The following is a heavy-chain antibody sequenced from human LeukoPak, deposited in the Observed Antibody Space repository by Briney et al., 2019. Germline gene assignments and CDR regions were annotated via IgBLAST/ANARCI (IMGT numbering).Heavy chain of an antibody. CDR3: AKGVGGSANYYYMDV. V-gene: IGHV3-11*04. J-gene: IGHJ6*03. CDR1: GFTFSDHH. CDR2: ISSSGDTV. D-gene: IGHD3-10*01. Sequence: GGSLRLSCAASGFTFSDHHMSWIRQAPGKGLEWVSHISSSGDTVYYADSVKGRFTISRDNSKNTLSLQMNSLRAEDTAVYYCAKGVGGSANYYYMDVWGKGTTVIVSS.